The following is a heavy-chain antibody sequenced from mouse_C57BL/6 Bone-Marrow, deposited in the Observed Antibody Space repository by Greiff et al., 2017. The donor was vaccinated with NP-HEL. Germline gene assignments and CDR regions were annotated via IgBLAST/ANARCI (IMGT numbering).Heavy chain of an antibody. V-gene: IGHV1-66*01. CDR3: AKERGIWGYAMDY. J-gene: IGHJ4*01. D-gene: IGHD1-1*02. CDR2: IYPGSGNT. Sequence: VQLQQSGPELVKPGASVKISCKASGYSFTSYYIHWVKQRPGQGLEWIGWIYPGSGNTKYNEKFKGKATLTADTSSSTAYMQLSSLTSEDSAVYYCAKERGIWGYAMDYWGQGTSVTVSS. CDR1: GYSFTSYY.